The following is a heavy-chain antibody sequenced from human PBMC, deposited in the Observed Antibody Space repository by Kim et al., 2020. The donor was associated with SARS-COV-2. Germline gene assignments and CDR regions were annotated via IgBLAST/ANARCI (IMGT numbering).Heavy chain of an antibody. CDR1: GWSFSGYY. J-gene: IGHJ4*02. Sequence: SETLSLTCAVYGWSFSGYYWSWIRQPPGKGLEWIGEINHSGSTNYNPSLKSRVTISVDTSKNQFSLKLSSVTAADTAVYYCARVGGLSFRERRPVDYWGQGTLVTVSS. D-gene: IGHD1-1*01. CDR2: INHSGST. V-gene: IGHV4-34*01. CDR3: ARVGGLSFRERRPVDY.